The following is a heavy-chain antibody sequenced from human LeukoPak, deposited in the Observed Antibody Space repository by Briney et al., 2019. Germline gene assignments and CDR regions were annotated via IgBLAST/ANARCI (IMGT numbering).Heavy chain of an antibody. CDR1: GGTFSSYA. CDR2: IIPISGTA. CDR3: AGSYNTHYAQDY. J-gene: IGHJ4*02. D-gene: IGHD1-14*01. V-gene: IGHV1-69*06. Sequence: SVKVSCKASGGTFSSYAISWVRQAPGQGPEWIGGIIPISGTAKYAQKLQGRVTISADMSTGTAYMELSSLSSEDTAVYYCAGSYNTHYAQDYWGQGALVTVSS.